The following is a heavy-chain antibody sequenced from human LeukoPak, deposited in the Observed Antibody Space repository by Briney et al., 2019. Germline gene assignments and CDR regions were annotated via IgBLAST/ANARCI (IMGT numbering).Heavy chain of an antibody. Sequence: PSETLSLTCALSGYSISSGYYWGWIRQPPGKGLEWIGSIYHSGSTYYNPSLKSRVTISVDTSKNQFSLKLSSVTAADTAVYYCARDSHTAMDYWGQGTLVTVSS. CDR3: ARDSHTAMDY. D-gene: IGHD5-18*01. V-gene: IGHV4-38-2*02. CDR1: GYSISSGYY. CDR2: IYHSGST. J-gene: IGHJ4*02.